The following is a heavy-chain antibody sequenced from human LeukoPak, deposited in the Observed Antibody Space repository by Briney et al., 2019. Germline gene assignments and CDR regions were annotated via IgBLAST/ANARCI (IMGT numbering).Heavy chain of an antibody. V-gene: IGHV3-74*01. CDR1: GFTFSSYW. Sequence: PGGSLRLSCAASGFTFSSYWMHWVRQAPGKGLVYVSRINSDGTSTSYADSVKGRFTISRDNAKNTLYLLMNSLRAEDTAVYYCARDIGYSPFDYWGQGTVVTVSS. CDR3: ARDIGYSPFDY. CDR2: INSDGTST. D-gene: IGHD2-15*01. J-gene: IGHJ4*02.